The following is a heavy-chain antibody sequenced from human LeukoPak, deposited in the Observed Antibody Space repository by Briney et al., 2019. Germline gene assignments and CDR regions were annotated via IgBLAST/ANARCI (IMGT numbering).Heavy chain of an antibody. CDR3: ARRDGYNYYFDY. Sequence: GGSLRLSCAASGFTVRSNYMSWVRQAPGKGLEWVSVIYSGDNTHYADSVKGRFTISRDNSKNTLYLQMNSLRAEDTAVYYCARRDGYNYYFDYWGQGTLVIVSS. J-gene: IGHJ4*02. CDR1: GFTVRSNY. V-gene: IGHV3-66*01. D-gene: IGHD5-24*01. CDR2: IYSGDNT.